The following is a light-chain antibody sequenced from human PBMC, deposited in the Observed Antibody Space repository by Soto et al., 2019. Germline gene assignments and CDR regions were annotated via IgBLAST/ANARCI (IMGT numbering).Light chain of an antibody. CDR2: AAS. CDR3: QFYHRAPFT. Sequence: DIQMTQSPSSLSASVGDRLTITCRASEGIFNYVAWYQQKPGKVPKLLITAASTLQVGVPSRFSGSGSGTDFALTISNLQPEDVATYDCQFYHRAPFTFGPWTKVDV. CDR1: EGIFNY. J-gene: IGKJ3*01. V-gene: IGKV1-27*01.